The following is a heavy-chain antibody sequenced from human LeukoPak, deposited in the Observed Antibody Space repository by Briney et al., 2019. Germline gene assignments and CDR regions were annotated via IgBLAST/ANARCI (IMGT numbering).Heavy chain of an antibody. D-gene: IGHD1-26*01. V-gene: IGHV1-8*02. Sequence: ASVKVSCKASGGTFSSYTINWVRQATGQGLEWMGWMNPNSGNTGYAQKFQGRVTMTRNTSISTAYMELSSLRSEDTAVYYCARGGEWELLHAYWGQGTLVTVSS. CDR3: ARGGEWELLHAY. CDR2: MNPNSGNT. CDR1: GGTFSSYT. J-gene: IGHJ4*02.